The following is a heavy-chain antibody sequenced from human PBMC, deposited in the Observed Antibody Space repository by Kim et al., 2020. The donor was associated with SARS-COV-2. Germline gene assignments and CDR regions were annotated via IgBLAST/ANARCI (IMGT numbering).Heavy chain of an antibody. D-gene: IGHD1-26*01. J-gene: IGHJ3*02. Sequence: ADSEQGRFTSSRDNSKNALYLQMNSLGVEDTAVYYCAKGYSGSSLDAFDIWGKGTMVTVSS. V-gene: IGHV3-30*02. CDR3: AKGYSGSSLDAFDI.